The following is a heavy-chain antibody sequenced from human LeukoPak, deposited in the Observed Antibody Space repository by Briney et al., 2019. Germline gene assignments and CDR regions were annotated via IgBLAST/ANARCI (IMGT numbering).Heavy chain of an antibody. CDR3: AKRGGMYPAYYFDY. J-gene: IGHJ4*02. CDR2: ISASGGST. V-gene: IGHV3-23*01. CDR1: GFTFSSYG. Sequence: PGGSLRLSCVASGFTFSSYGMSWVRQSPGKGLEWVSGISASGGSTYYADSVKGRFTISRDNSKNTLYLQMNSLRADDTAVYYCAKRGGMYPAYYFDYWGQGTLVTVSS. D-gene: IGHD3-16*01.